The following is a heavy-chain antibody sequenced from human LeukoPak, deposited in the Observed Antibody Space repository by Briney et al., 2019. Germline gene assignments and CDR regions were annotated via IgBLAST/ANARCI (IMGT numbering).Heavy chain of an antibody. V-gene: IGHV1-18*04. D-gene: IGHD3-10*01. Sequence: ASVKVSCKASGYTFVSYGITWVRQAPGQGLEWMEWISVYNGDTKYAQNLQGRVTLTTDTSTSTAYMELRSLRSDDTAVYYCVRGGGFNSGFEYWGQGTLVTVSS. CDR1: GYTFVSYG. CDR3: VRGGGFNSGFEY. J-gene: IGHJ4*02. CDR2: ISVYNGDT.